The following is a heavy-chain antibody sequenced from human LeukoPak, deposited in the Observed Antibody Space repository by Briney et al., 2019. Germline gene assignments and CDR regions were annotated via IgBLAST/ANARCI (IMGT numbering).Heavy chain of an antibody. D-gene: IGHD6-19*01. CDR1: GFAFSSFA. Sequence: GGSLRLSCAASGFAFSSFAMGWVRQSPGKGLEWLSTISGGGNTTFYSDSVKGRFTISRDNSKNTLYLHMDSLRPDDTAMYYCTKELHVAVAVADYYYFYMDVWGRGTAVTVSS. V-gene: IGHV3-23*01. CDR3: TKELHVAVAVADYYYFYMDV. J-gene: IGHJ6*03. CDR2: ISGGGNTT.